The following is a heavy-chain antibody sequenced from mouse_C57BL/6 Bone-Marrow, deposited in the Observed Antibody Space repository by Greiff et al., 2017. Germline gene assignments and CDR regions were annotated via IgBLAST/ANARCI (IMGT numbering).Heavy chain of an antibody. V-gene: IGHV3-6*01. CDR1: GYSITSGYY. CDR2: ISYDGSN. D-gene: IGHD2-1*01. J-gene: IGHJ1*03. Sequence: DVQLQESGPGLVKPSQSLSLTCSVTGYSITSGYYWNWIRQFPGNKLEWMGYISYDGSNNYNPSLKNRISITRDTSKNQFFLKLNSVTTEGTATYYCAREGYYGNYNWYFDVWGTGTTVTVSS. CDR3: AREGYYGNYNWYFDV.